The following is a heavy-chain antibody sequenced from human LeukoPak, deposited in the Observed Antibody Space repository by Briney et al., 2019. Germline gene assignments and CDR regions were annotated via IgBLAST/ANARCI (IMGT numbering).Heavy chain of an antibody. V-gene: IGHV3-48*03. Sequence: GGSLRLSCAASGFTFSSYEMNWVRQAPGKGLEWVSYISSSGSTIYYADSVKGRFTISRDNAKNSLYLQMNSLRAEDTALYYCAKDMAARAYYYYYYMDVWGKGTTVTVSS. J-gene: IGHJ6*03. CDR1: GFTFSSYE. D-gene: IGHD6-6*01. CDR3: AKDMAARAYYYYYYMDV. CDR2: ISSSGSTI.